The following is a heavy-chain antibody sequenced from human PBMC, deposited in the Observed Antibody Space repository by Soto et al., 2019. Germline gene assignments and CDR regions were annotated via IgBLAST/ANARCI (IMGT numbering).Heavy chain of an antibody. V-gene: IGHV3-48*02. J-gene: IGHJ5*02. CDR3: AREWNPLNWFDP. CDR2: ISSSSSTI. CDR1: GFTFSSYS. D-gene: IGHD1-1*01. Sequence: EVQLVESGGGLVQPGGSLRLSCAASGFTFSSYSMNWVRQAPGNGLEWVSYISSSSSTIYYADSVKGRFTISRDNAKNSLYLQMNSLRDEDTAVYYCAREWNPLNWFDPWGQGTLVTVSS.